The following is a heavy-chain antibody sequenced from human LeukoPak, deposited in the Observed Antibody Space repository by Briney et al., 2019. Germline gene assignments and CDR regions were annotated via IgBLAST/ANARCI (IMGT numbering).Heavy chain of an antibody. J-gene: IGHJ3*02. D-gene: IGHD3-3*01. CDR1: GFTFSNAW. CDR2: IKSKTDGGTT. CDR3: AREAWYDFWSVAFDI. V-gene: IGHV3-15*01. Sequence: GGSLRLSCAAAGFTFSNAWMSWVRQAPGKGLEWVGRIKSKTDGGTTDYAAPVKGRFTISRDNSKNTLYLQMNSLRAEDTAVYYCAREAWYDFWSVAFDIWGQGTMVTVSS.